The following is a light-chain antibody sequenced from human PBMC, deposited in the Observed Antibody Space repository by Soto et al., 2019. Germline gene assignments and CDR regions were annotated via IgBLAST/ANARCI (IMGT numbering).Light chain of an antibody. Sequence: EIVLTQSPGTLSVSPGDRVTLSCRASQSISINLAWYQHKPGQAPRLLIHGASTRATGIPARFSGSGSGTDFTLTISRLEPEDFAVYYCQQYGSSGTFGQGTKVDIK. CDR1: QSISIN. CDR2: GAS. J-gene: IGKJ1*01. V-gene: IGKV3-20*01. CDR3: QQYGSSGT.